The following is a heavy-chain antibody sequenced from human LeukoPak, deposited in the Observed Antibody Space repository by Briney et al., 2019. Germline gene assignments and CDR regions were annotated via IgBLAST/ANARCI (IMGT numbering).Heavy chain of an antibody. Sequence: GGSLRLSCAASEFTFSSHDMRWVRQAPGTGLEWVSAISGGGGSTYYADSVKGRFTISRDNSKNTLYLQMNSLRAEDTAVYYSRTSMVRGVIFRYGMDVWGQGTTVTVSS. V-gene: IGHV3-23*01. CDR1: EFTFSSHD. CDR3: RTSMVRGVIFRYGMDV. D-gene: IGHD3-10*01. J-gene: IGHJ6*02. CDR2: ISGGGGST.